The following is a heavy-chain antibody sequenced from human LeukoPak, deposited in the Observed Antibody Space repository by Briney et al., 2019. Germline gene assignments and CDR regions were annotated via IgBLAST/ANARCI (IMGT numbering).Heavy chain of an antibody. CDR2: ISYDVGKK. CDR3: AKDDYYDTSGYRD. CDR1: GVTFSSYA. V-gene: IGHV3-30*18. D-gene: IGHD3-22*01. J-gene: IGHJ4*02. Sequence: GGSLRLSCAASGVTFSSYAMSWVRQAPGKGLEWVAVISYDVGKKYYADSVKGRFTISRDNSKNTLYLQMNSLRAEDTAVYYCAKDDYYDTSGYRDWGQGTLVTVSS.